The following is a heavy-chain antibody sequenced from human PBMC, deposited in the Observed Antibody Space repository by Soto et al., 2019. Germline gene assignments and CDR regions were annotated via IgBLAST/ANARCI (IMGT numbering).Heavy chain of an antibody. J-gene: IGHJ4*02. CDR1: GFTFSTYE. D-gene: IGHD6-19*01. CDR2: ISSSSNAI. V-gene: IGHV3-48*03. CDR3: ARGGSSGWFFLDY. Sequence: LRLSCAASGFTFSTYEMYWVRQAPGKGLEWVSYISSSSNAIYYGDSVKGRFTISRDNAKNSLHLRMSSLRAEDTAIYYCARGGSSGWFFLDYWGQGALVTVSS.